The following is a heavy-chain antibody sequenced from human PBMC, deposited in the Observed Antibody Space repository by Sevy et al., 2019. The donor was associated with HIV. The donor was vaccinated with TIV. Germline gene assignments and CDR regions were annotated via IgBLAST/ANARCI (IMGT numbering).Heavy chain of an antibody. Sequence: GGSLRLSCAASGFTFNIYAMSWVRQAPGKGLEWLSAISGGGDGTYYADSVKGRFTISGDNSRNTLYRQMNILRAEDTAVYYCAKRPYYYYNSDGHLVSSTDEADYWGQGTLVTVSS. D-gene: IGHD3-22*01. CDR2: ISGGGDGT. J-gene: IGHJ4*02. CDR1: GFTFNIYA. V-gene: IGHV3-23*01. CDR3: AKRPYYYYNSDGHLVSSTDEADY.